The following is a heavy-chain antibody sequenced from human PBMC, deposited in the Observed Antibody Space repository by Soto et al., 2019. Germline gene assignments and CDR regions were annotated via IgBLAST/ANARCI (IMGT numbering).Heavy chain of an antibody. J-gene: IGHJ4*02. CDR2: ISSSSSTI. V-gene: IGHV3-48*02. CDR1: GFTFSSYS. D-gene: IGHD5-12*01. CDR3: ARDFRRDGYNSGPFY. Sequence: GGSLRLSCAASGFTFSSYSMNWVRQAPGKGLEWVSYISSSSSTIYYADSVKGRFTISRDNAKNSLYLQMNSLRDEDTAVYYCARDFRRDGYNSGPFYWGQGTLVTVSS.